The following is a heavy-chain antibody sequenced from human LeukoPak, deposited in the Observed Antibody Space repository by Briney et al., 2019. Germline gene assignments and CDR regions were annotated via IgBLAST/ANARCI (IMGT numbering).Heavy chain of an antibody. Sequence: SETLSLTCTVSGGSISSGGYYWSWIRQPPGKGLEWIGYIYHSGSTYYNPSLKSRVTISVDRSKNQFSLKLSSVTAADTAVYYCARVGAIYYDSSGYYYGDWFDPWGQGTLVTVSS. CDR1: GGSISSGGYY. CDR3: ARVGAIYYDSSGYYYGDWFDP. CDR2: IYHSGST. D-gene: IGHD3-22*01. V-gene: IGHV4-30-2*01. J-gene: IGHJ5*02.